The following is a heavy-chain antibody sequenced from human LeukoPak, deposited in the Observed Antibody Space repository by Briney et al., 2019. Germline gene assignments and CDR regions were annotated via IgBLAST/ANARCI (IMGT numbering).Heavy chain of an antibody. D-gene: IGHD3-3*01. V-gene: IGHV4-59*01. CDR2: IYYSGST. J-gene: IGHJ4*02. CDR1: GGSISSYY. CDR3: AREPRDSWLLHPFVRPYYFDY. Sequence: SETLSLTCTVSGGSISSYYWSWIRQPPGKGLEWIGYIYYSGSTNYNPSLKSRVTISVDTSKNQFSLKLSSVTAADTAVYYCAREPRDSWLLHPFVRPYYFDYWGQETLVTVSS.